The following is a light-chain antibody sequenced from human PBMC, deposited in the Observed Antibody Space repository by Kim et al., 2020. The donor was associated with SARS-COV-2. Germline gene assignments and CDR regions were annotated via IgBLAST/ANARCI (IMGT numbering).Light chain of an antibody. CDR2: EAS. Sequence: DIQMTQSPSSVSASVGDRVTITCRASQDISSWLAWYQQKPGKAPKVLIYEASNLQSGVPSRFSGSGSGTDFTLTINSLQPEDFATYYCQQDNGFPLTFGGGTKVDIK. CDR3: QQDNGFPLT. J-gene: IGKJ4*01. V-gene: IGKV1D-12*01. CDR1: QDISSW.